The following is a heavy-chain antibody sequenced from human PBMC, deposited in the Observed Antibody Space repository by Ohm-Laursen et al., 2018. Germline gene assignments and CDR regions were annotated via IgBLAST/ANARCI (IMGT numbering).Heavy chain of an antibody. D-gene: IGHD6-13*01. CDR1: GFTFSNYA. CDR3: ARGSAYSSSWGTGRYNWFDP. J-gene: IGHJ5*02. Sequence: SLRLSCTASGFTFSNYAMSWVRQAPGKGLEWVSAISGSGGTTYYADSVKGRFTISRDNSKNTLYLQMNSLRAEDTAVYYCARGSAYSSSWGTGRYNWFDPWGQGTLVTVSS. CDR2: ISGSGGTT. V-gene: IGHV3-23*01.